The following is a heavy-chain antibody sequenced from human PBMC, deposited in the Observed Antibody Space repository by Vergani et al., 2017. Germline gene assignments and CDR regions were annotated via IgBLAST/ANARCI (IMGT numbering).Heavy chain of an antibody. CDR2: IIPIFGTA. J-gene: IGHJ3*02. CDR3: ARLPYYSDFWSGYRADAFDI. CDR1: GGTFSSYA. V-gene: IGHV1-69*01. Sequence: QVQLVQSGAEVKKPGSSVKVSCKASGGTFSSYAISWVRQAPGQGLEWMGGIIPIFGTANYAQKFQGRVTITADESTSTAYMELSSLRSEDTAVYYCARLPYYSDFWSGYRADAFDIWGQGTMVTVSS. D-gene: IGHD3-3*01.